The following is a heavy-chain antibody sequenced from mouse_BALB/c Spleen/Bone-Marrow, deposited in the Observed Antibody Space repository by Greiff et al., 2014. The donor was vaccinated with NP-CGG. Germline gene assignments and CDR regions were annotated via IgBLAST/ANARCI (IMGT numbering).Heavy chain of an antibody. V-gene: IGHV14-3*02. D-gene: IGHD2-2*01. J-gene: IGHJ2*01. CDR3: ASYVYGYYFDY. Sequence: VQLKQSGAELVKSGASAKLSCTASGFNIKDTYMHWVKQRPEQGLEWIGRIDPANGNTKYDPKFQGKATITADTSSNTAYLQLSSLTSEDTAVYYCASYVYGYYFDYWGQGTTLTVSS. CDR2: IDPANGNT. CDR1: GFNIKDTY.